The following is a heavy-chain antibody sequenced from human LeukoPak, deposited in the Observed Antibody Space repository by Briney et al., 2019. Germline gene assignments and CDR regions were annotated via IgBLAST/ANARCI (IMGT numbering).Heavy chain of an antibody. D-gene: IGHD3-16*01. CDR2: ISGSGGST. V-gene: IGHV3-23*01. J-gene: IGHJ4*02. CDR3: AKVGDGLIAPDY. Sequence: PGGSLRLSCAASGFTFSSYAMSWVRQAPGKGLEWVSAISGSGGSTYYADSVKGRFTISRDNSKNTLYLQMNSLRTEDTAVYYCAKVGDGLIAPDYWGQGTLVTVSS. CDR1: GFTFSSYA.